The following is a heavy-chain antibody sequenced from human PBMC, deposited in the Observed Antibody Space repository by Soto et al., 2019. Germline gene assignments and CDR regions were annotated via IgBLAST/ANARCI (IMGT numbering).Heavy chain of an antibody. CDR1: GGSISSSSYY. CDR3: ARLPAYYYGMDV. CDR2: IYYSGST. V-gene: IGHV4-39*01. J-gene: IGHJ6*02. Sequence: SETLSLTCTVSGGSISSSSYYWGWIRQPPGEGLEWIGSIYYSGSTYYNPSLKSRVTISVDTSKNQFSLKLSSVTAADTAVYYCARLPAYYYGMDVWGQGTTVTVSS.